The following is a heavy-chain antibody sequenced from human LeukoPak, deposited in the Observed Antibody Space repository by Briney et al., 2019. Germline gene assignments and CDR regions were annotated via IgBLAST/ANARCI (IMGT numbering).Heavy chain of an antibody. CDR1: GGSISSSNW. CDR3: ARVRLAYGSGSCDYFDY. V-gene: IGHV4-4*02. J-gene: IGHJ4*02. CDR2: IYHSGST. Sequence: SETLSLTCAVSGGSISSSNWWSWVRQPPGKGLEWIGEIYHSGSTNYNPSLKSRVTISVDKSKNQFSLKLSSVTAADTAVYYCARVRLAYGSGSCDYFDYWGQGTLVTISS. D-gene: IGHD3-10*01.